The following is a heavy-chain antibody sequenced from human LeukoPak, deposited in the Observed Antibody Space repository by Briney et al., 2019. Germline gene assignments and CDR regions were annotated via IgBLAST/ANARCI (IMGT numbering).Heavy chain of an antibody. D-gene: IGHD5-18*01. V-gene: IGHV3-7*01. CDR2: IKKDGSEK. CDR1: GFTFSSYW. CDR3: ARHLSGITGYTYGRGIDY. J-gene: IGHJ4*02. Sequence: GGSLRLSCAASGFTFSSYWMSWVRQAPGKGLEWVANIKKDGSEKYYVDSVKGRFTISRDNAKKPLYLQMNSLGAEDTAVYYCARHLSGITGYTYGRGIDYWGQGTLVTVSS.